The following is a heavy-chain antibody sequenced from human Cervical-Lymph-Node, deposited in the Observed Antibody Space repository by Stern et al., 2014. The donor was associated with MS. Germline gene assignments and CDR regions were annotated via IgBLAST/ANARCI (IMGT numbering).Heavy chain of an antibody. Sequence: QMQLVQSGSELKKPGASVKVSCKASGYTFTSYAMNWVRQAPGQGLEWMGWINTNTGNPRYAQGFTGRFVFSLDTSVSTAYLQISSLKAEDTAVYYCARDRPDYDFWSGYSTHFDYWGQGTLVTVSS. CDR2: INTNTGNP. CDR3: ARDRPDYDFWSGYSTHFDY. V-gene: IGHV7-4-1*02. D-gene: IGHD3-3*01. CDR1: GYTFTSYA. J-gene: IGHJ4*02.